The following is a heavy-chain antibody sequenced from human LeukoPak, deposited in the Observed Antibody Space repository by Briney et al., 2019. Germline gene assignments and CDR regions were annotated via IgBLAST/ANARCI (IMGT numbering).Heavy chain of an antibody. Sequence: GGSLRLSCAASGFTFSSYAMHWVRQAPGKGLEWVAVISYDGSTQYYAGSVKGRFTISRDNSNNTLYLQMNSLRSEDTAVYYCARDLDALVVPQFDSWGQGTLVTVSS. CDR3: ARDLDALVVPQFDS. D-gene: IGHD2-15*01. CDR1: GFTFSSYA. V-gene: IGHV3-30-3*01. J-gene: IGHJ4*02. CDR2: ISYDGSTQ.